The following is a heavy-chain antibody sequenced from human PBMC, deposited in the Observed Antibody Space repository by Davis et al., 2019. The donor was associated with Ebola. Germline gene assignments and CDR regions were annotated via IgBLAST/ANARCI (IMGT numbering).Heavy chain of an antibody. CDR3: AKEGAVAARLYFDY. CDR2: ISWSSGSI. CDR1: GFTFDDYA. V-gene: IGHV3-9*01. J-gene: IGHJ4*02. Sequence: SLKISCAASGFTFDDYAMHWVRQAPGKGLGWVSGISWSSGSIGYADSVKGRFTISRDNAKNSLYLQMNSLRAEDTALYYCAKEGAVAARLYFDYWGQGTLVTVSS. D-gene: IGHD6-6*01.